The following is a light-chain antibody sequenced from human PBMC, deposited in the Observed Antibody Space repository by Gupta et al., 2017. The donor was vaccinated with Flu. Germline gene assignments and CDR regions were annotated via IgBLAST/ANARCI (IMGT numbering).Light chain of an antibody. Sequence: GTLSLSPGERATLSCRASQSVSSSYLAWYQQKPGQAPRLLIYDASSRATGIPDRFSGSGSGTDFTLTISRLEPEDFAVYYCQQDGRSPQTFGQGTKLEIK. V-gene: IGKV3-20*01. CDR3: QQDGRSPQT. CDR1: QSVSSSY. J-gene: IGKJ2*01. CDR2: DAS.